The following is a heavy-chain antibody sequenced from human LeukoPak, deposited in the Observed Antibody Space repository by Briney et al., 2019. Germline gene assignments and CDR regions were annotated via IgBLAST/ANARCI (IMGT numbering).Heavy chain of an antibody. CDR3: ARETRRPSLDTNAFDI. V-gene: IGHV3-53*01. CDR1: GFTFSGYW. J-gene: IGHJ3*02. Sequence: GGSLRLSCATSGFTFSGYWMNWVRQAPGKGLEWVSVIYSGGSTYYADSVKGRFTISRDNSKNTLYLQMNSLRAEDTAVYYCARETRRPSLDTNAFDIWGQGTMVTVSS. CDR2: IYSGGST. D-gene: IGHD5-18*01.